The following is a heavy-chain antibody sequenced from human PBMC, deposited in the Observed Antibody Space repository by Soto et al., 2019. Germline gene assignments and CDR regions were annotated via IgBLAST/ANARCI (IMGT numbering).Heavy chain of an antibody. Sequence: QVQLVESGGGVVQPGRSLRLSCAASGFTFSSYGMHWVRQAPGKGLEWVAVIWYDGSNKYYADSVKGRFTISRDNSKNTLYLQMNSLRAEDTAVYYCARDRPVRAVAGRGWFDPWGQGTLVTVSS. CDR1: GFTFSSYG. V-gene: IGHV3-33*01. J-gene: IGHJ5*02. CDR3: ARDRPVRAVAGRGWFDP. CDR2: IWYDGSNK. D-gene: IGHD6-19*01.